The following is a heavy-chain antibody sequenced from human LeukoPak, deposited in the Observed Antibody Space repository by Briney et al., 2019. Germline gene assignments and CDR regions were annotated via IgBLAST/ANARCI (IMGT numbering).Heavy chain of an antibody. J-gene: IGHJ4*02. Sequence: SETLSLTCTVSGGSISSYYWGWIRQSPGKGLEWIGSIHHSGNTYYNPSLKSRVTISVDTSKNQFSLKLSSVTAADTAVYYCARDLNSGSGSYYSYWGQGTLVTVSS. CDR2: IHHSGNT. CDR3: ARDLNSGSGSYYSY. CDR1: GGSISSYY. V-gene: IGHV4-38-2*02. D-gene: IGHD3-10*01.